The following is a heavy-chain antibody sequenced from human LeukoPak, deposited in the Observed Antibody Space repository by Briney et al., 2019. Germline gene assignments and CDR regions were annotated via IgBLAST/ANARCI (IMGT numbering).Heavy chain of an antibody. J-gene: IGHJ6*02. CDR2: SNPSGGST. CDR3: ARTESSGWYVLSGAYYYYGMDV. V-gene: IGHV1-46*01. Sequence: ASVKVSCKASGDTFTTDYIHWVRQGPGQGPEWMGVSNPSGGSTTNAQKFQGRVTMTRDTSTSTVYMELSSLRSEDTAVYYCARTESSGWYVLSGAYYYYGMDVWGQGTTVTVSS. CDR1: GDTFTTDY. D-gene: IGHD6-19*01.